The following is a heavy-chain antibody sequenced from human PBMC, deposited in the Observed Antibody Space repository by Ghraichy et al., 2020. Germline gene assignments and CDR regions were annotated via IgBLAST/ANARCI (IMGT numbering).Heavy chain of an antibody. CDR1: GFRFSSYW. CDR2: ISEDGSGK. V-gene: IGHV3-7*03. CDR3: ARCEDY. J-gene: IGHJ4*02. Sequence: GGSLRLSCAASGFRFSSYWMSWVRQAPGKGLEWVASISEDGSGKQYMDSVKGRFTISRDNAKNSLFLQMNSLRVEDTAVYYCARCEDYLGQGTLVTVS.